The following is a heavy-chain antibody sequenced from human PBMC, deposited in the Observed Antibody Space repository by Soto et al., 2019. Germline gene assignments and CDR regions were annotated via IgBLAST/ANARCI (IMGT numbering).Heavy chain of an antibody. CDR1: GGTFSSYA. D-gene: IGHD6-19*01. Sequence: QVQLVQSGAEVKKPGSSVKVSCKASGGTFSSYAISWVRQAPGQGLEWMGGIIPIFGTANYAQKVQGRVTITADKSTSTAYMELSSLRSEDTAVYYCAGAAVAGTRDYYYYGMDVWGQGTTVTVSS. CDR3: AGAAVAGTRDYYYYGMDV. CDR2: IIPIFGTA. J-gene: IGHJ6*02. V-gene: IGHV1-69*06.